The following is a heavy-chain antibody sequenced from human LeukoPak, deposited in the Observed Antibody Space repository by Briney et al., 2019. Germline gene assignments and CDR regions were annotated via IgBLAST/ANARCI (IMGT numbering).Heavy chain of an antibody. Sequence: SVKVSCKASGGTFSSYAISWVRQAPGQGLEWMGGIIPIFGTANYAQKFQGRVTITADESTSTAYMELSSLRSEDTAVYYCARVPRHPGIAVAVDYWGQGTLVTVSS. D-gene: IGHD6-19*01. CDR3: ARVPRHPGIAVAVDY. CDR2: IIPIFGTA. J-gene: IGHJ4*02. V-gene: IGHV1-69*01. CDR1: GGTFSSYA.